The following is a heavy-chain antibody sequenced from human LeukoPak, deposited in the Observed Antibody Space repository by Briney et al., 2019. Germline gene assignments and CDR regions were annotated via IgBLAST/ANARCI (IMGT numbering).Heavy chain of an antibody. CDR2: ISFSSTYI. J-gene: IGHJ6*03. V-gene: IGHV3-21*01. D-gene: IGHD2-21*01. Sequence: GGSLRLSCAASGFTFSSYNMNGVRQAPGKRLEWVSSISFSSTYIYYADSVKGRFTISRDNAKNSLYLQMNSLRAEDTAVYYCATDLFDYMDVWGKGTTVTVSS. CDR3: ATDLFDYMDV. CDR1: GFTFSSYN.